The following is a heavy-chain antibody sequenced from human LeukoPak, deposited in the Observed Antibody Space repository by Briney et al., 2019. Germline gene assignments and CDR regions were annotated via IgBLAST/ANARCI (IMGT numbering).Heavy chain of an antibody. J-gene: IGHJ4*02. CDR1: GGSISSYY. D-gene: IGHD6-19*01. CDR2: ISYTGST. V-gene: IGHV4-59*01. CDR3: ARDAYSSSHLDY. Sequence: PSETLSLTCSVSGGSISSYYWSWIRQPPGKGLEWIGYISYTGSTSSDPSLKSRVTVSVDTSKNQLSLKLSSVTAADTAVYYCARDAYSSSHLDYWGQGTLVTVSS.